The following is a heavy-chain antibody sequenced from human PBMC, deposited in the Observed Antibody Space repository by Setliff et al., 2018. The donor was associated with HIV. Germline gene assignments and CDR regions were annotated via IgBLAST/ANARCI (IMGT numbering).Heavy chain of an antibody. CDR1: GGSTSNEY. J-gene: IGHJ3*02. V-gene: IGHV4-59*01. D-gene: IGHD3-22*01. CDR2: IYDSGSP. Sequence: SETLSLTCTVSGGSTSNEYWSWIRQPPGKGLEWIGYIYDSGSPTYNPSLKSRVTISIDTSKSQISLKLTSVTAADTAMYHCARVYYFDSSGYYQRGDVFDIWGQGTMVTVSS. CDR3: ARVYYFDSSGYYQRGDVFDI.